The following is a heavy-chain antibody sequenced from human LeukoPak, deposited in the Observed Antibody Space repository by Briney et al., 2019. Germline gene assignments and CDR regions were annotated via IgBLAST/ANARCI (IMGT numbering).Heavy chain of an antibody. CDR3: ARRRYYDGSGYLE. CDR2: IYYSGRT. D-gene: IGHD3-22*01. V-gene: IGHV4-39*01. CDR1: GDSVSRSDSY. J-gene: IGHJ1*01. Sequence: PSETLSLTCSVSGDSVSRSDSYWDWIRQPPGKGLEWIGTIYYSGRTYYSPSLKSRVTMSVDPSTNQFSLNLRCVTAADTAVYYCARRRYYDGSGYLEWGQGTLLSVSS.